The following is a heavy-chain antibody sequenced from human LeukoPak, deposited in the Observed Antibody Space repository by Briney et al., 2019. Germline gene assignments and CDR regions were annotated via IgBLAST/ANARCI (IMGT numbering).Heavy chain of an antibody. D-gene: IGHD2-21*02. J-gene: IGHJ5*01. Sequence: ASVKVSCKASGYTFTGYYMHWVRQAPGQGLEWMGRINPNSGGTNYAQKFQGRVTMTRDTSINTAYMELSRLTSDDTAVYFCARAAYCGGGCFYWFDSWGQGTLVTVSS. CDR3: ARAAYCGGGCFYWFDS. CDR1: GYTFTGYY. V-gene: IGHV1-2*02. CDR2: INPNSGGT.